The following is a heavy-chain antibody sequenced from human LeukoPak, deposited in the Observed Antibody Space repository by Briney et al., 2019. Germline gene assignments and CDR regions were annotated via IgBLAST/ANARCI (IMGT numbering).Heavy chain of an antibody. D-gene: IGHD1-7*01. Sequence: KPSETLSLTCTVSGGSISSISYYWGWIRQSPGKGLEWIGCISYSGSTYYNPSLKSRVTISVDTSKNQFSLNLNSVAAADTAVYYCARRRGGGNYPRRLDYWGQGTLVTVSS. CDR2: ISYSGST. CDR1: GGSISSISYY. J-gene: IGHJ4*02. CDR3: ARRRGGGNYPRRLDY. V-gene: IGHV4-39*01.